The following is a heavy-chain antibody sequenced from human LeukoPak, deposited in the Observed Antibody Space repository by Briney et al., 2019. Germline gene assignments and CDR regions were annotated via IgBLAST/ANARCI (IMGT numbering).Heavy chain of an antibody. CDR2: VSGDNGQT. J-gene: IGHJ6*03. V-gene: IGHV1-18*01. CDR1: TYISSDFG. CDR3: ARVYLYTTGWSAAYYYFMDV. D-gene: IGHD3-16*02. Sequence: ASVKVSCKASTYISSDFGISWVRLAPGGGLEWMGWVSGDNGQTNYGHKFYGRVAMTMETSTNTASMELRGLRSDDTAIYYCARVYLYTTGWSAAYYYFMDVWGKGTTVIVSS.